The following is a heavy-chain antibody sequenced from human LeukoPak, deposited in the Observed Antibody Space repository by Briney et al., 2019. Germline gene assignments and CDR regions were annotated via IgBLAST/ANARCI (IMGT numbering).Heavy chain of an antibody. CDR1: GFTFSNYW. V-gene: IGHV3-23*01. CDR3: AKDRTYSSGWYPAFDI. CDR2: ISGSGGST. D-gene: IGHD6-19*01. J-gene: IGHJ3*02. Sequence: GGSLRLSCAASGFTFSNYWMSWVGKAPGKGREWVSAISGSGGSTYYADSVKGRFTISRDNSKNTLYLQMNSLRAEDTAVYYCAKDRTYSSGWYPAFDIWGQGTMVTVSS.